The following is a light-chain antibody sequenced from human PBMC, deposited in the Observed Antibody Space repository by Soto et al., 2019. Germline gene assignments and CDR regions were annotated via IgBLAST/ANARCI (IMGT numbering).Light chain of an antibody. CDR1: QNVNIN. CDR3: QQYKDWPPLT. J-gene: IGKJ4*01. CDR2: GAS. V-gene: IGKV3D-15*01. Sequence: IVMTQSPVSLSVTPGERVTLSCKASQNVNINLAWYQQRPGQAPRVLIYGASNRASGIPDRFSGSGSGTDFTLTISSLEPDDFALHYCQQYKDWPPLTFGGGTRVEIK.